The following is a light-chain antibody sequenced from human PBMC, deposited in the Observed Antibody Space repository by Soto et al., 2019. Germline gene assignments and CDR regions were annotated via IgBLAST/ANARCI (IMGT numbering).Light chain of an antibody. CDR1: SSDVGSYNY. J-gene: IGLJ2*01. CDR3: SSYAGSNNFGV. V-gene: IGLV2-8*01. Sequence: QSALTQPPSASGSPGQSVTISCTGTSSDVGSYNYVSWYQQHPGQAPKLMIYEVSKRPSGVPDRFSGSKSGNTASLTVSGLQAEDEADYYCSSYAGSNNFGVFGGGTKLTVL. CDR2: EVS.